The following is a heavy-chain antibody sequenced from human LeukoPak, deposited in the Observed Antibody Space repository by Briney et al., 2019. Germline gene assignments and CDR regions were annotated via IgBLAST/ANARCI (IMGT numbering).Heavy chain of an antibody. D-gene: IGHD6-13*01. Sequence: SETLSPTCTVSGGSISSYYWSWIRQPPGKGLEWIGYIYYSGSTNYNPSLKSRVTISLDTSKNQFSLKLSSVTAADTAVYYCARGASSWYSYFQHWGQGTLVTVSS. CDR2: IYYSGST. V-gene: IGHV4-59*01. CDR1: GGSISSYY. J-gene: IGHJ1*01. CDR3: ARGASSWYSYFQH.